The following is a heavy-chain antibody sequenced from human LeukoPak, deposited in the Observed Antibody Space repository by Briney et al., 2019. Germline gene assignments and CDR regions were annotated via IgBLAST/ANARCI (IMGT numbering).Heavy chain of an antibody. V-gene: IGHV3-21*01. J-gene: IGHJ3*01. CDR1: GFTFSSYS. Sequence: GGSLRLSCAASGFTFSSYSMNWVRQAPGKGLEWVSSISSSSSYIYYADSVKGRFTISRDNAKNTLYLQMNSLRAEDTAVYYCARAPGQNHAFDLWGQGTMVTVSS. CDR2: ISSSSSYI. CDR3: ARAPGQNHAFDL.